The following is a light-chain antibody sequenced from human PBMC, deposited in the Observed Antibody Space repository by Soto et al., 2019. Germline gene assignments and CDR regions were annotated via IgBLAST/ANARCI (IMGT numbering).Light chain of an antibody. Sequence: ETVLTQSPGTLSLCPGERATLSCRASQSVGGSLAWYQQRPGQAPRLLVYHTSNRATGIPDRFSASGSGTDFTLTISRLEPEDFAVYYCQQYNNWPRTFGPGTKVDIK. V-gene: IGKV3-11*01. CDR1: QSVGGS. CDR2: HTS. CDR3: QQYNNWPRT. J-gene: IGKJ3*01.